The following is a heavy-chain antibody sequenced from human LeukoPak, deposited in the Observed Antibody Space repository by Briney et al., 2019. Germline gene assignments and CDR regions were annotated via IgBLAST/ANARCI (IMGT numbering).Heavy chain of an antibody. CDR2: INPNSGGT. D-gene: IGHD6-13*01. CDR1: GYTFTGYY. CDR3: ARDLAAAGLPGGY. J-gene: IGHJ4*02. Sequence: ASVNVSCKASGYTFTGYYMHWVRQAPGQGLEWMGRINPNSGGTNYAQKFQGRVTMTRDTSISTAYMELSRLRSDDTAVYYCARDLAAAGLPGGYWGQGTLVTVSS. V-gene: IGHV1-2*06.